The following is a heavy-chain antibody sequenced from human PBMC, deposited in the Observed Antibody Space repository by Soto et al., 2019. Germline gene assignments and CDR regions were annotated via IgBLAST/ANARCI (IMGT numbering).Heavy chain of an antibody. Sequence: QVQLVQSGAEVRKPGSSVNVSCKASGTTFSTHGIHWVRQAPGQGLEWMGGFVPMFSSSNYAQKFQGRLTIVADESTNSAYMELNSLRVDDSAIYYCARTGGTYYFDHWGQGTLVTVSS. V-gene: IGHV1-69*01. CDR1: GTTFSTHG. CDR2: FVPMFSSS. J-gene: IGHJ4*02. D-gene: IGHD1-26*01. CDR3: ARTGGTYYFDH.